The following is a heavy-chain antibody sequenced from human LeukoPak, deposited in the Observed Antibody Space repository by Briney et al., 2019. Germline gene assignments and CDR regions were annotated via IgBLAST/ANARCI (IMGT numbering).Heavy chain of an antibody. CDR1: GVSINTYF. V-gene: IGHV4-59*01. CDR3: ASQLGGTTFR. Sequence: SETLSLTCTVSGVSINTYFWSWIRQPPGKGLEWIGYVYYNGITNYNPSLKSRVPISLDTSKNQFSLRLNSVTAAETAVYYCASQLGGTTFRWGQGTLVTVSS. D-gene: IGHD1/OR15-1a*01. CDR2: VYYNGIT. J-gene: IGHJ4*02.